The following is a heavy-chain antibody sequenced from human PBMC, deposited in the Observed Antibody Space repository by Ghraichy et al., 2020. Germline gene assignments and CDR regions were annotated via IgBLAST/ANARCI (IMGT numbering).Heavy chain of an antibody. J-gene: IGHJ6*02. V-gene: IGHV3-9*01. Sequence: ALRLSCAASGFTFDDYAMHWVRQAPGKGLEWVSGISWNSGSIGYADSVKGRFTISRDNAKNSLYPQIKSLRAEDTALYYCAKDAGLVYDSTRDYYYGMDVWGQGTTVTVSS. CDR1: GFTFDDYA. CDR2: ISWNSGSI. CDR3: AKDAGLVYDSTRDYYYGMDV. D-gene: IGHD3-22*01.